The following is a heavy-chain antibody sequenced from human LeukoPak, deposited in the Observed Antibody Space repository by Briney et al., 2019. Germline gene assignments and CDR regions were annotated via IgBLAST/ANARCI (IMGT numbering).Heavy chain of an antibody. Sequence: PSETLSLTCTVSGGSINSYYWSWIRQPPGKELEWIGSIYYSGSTNYNPSLKSRVTISVDTSKNHFSLKLSSVTAADTAVYYCARGPGGYSYGYYFDYWGQGTLVTVSS. CDR1: GGSINSYY. CDR3: ARGPGGYSYGYYFDY. V-gene: IGHV4-59*01. CDR2: IYYSGST. D-gene: IGHD5-18*01. J-gene: IGHJ4*02.